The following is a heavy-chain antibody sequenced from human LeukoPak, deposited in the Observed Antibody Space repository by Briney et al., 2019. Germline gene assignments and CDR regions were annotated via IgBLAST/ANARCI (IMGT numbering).Heavy chain of an antibody. Sequence: SETLSLTCTVSGGTISNYYWNWIRQPPGKGLEWIGYISYSGSTNYNPSLKSRVTISVDTSKNQFSLKLSSVTAADTAVYYCARGRADTAMVSYDYWGQGTLVTVSS. J-gene: IGHJ4*02. V-gene: IGHV4-59*01. D-gene: IGHD5-18*01. CDR1: GGTISNYY. CDR3: ARGRADTAMVSYDY. CDR2: ISYSGST.